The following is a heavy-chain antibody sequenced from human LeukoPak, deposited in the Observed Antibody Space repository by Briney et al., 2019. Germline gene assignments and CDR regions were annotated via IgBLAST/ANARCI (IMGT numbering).Heavy chain of an antibody. CDR3: ATSLSGWGTYYHMDV. Sequence: GGSLRLSCAASGFILDSVEINWVREAPGRGLEGISFIASDGSINYADSVTGRFTLSRDNAQNSLYLHMNSLRAEDTAVYYCATSLSGWGTYYHMDVWGKGTTVTISS. D-gene: IGHD6-19*01. CDR1: GFILDSVE. V-gene: IGHV3-48*03. J-gene: IGHJ6*03. CDR2: IASDGSI.